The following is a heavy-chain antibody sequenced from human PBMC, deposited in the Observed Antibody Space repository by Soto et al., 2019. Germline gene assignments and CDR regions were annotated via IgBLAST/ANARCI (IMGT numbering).Heavy chain of an antibody. CDR3: ARDHGVYYGSGRGGAFDI. Sequence: SETLSLTCTVSGGSISSGGYYWSWIRQHPGKGLEWIGYIYYSGSTNYNPSLKSRVTISVDTSKNQFSLKLSSVTAADTAVYYCARDHGVYYGSGRGGAFDIWGQGTMVTVSS. CDR2: IYYSGST. V-gene: IGHV4-61*08. D-gene: IGHD3-10*01. J-gene: IGHJ3*02. CDR1: GGSISSGGYY.